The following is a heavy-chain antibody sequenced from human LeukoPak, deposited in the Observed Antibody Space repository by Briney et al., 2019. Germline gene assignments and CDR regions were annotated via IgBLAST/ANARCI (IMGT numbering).Heavy chain of an antibody. CDR2: ISSSSSTI. CDR3: ASQYSSSWYWFDP. V-gene: IGHV3-48*02. J-gene: IGHJ5*02. CDR1: GFTFSSYS. Sequence: PGGSLRLSCAASGFTFSSYSMNWVRQAPGKGLEWVSYISSSSSTIYYADSVKGRFTISRDNAKNSLYSQMNSLRDEDTAVYYCASQYSSSWYWFDPWGQGTRVTVSS. D-gene: IGHD6-13*01.